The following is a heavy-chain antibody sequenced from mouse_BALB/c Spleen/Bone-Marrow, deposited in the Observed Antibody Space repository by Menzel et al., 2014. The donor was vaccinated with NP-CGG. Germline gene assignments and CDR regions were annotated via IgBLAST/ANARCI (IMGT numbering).Heavy chain of an antibody. Sequence: QVQLQQSGPGLVQPSQSLSITCTVSGFSLTSYGVHWVRQPPGKGLEWLGVIWSGGSTDYNAAFISRLSISKDNSKSQVFFKMNSLQADDTAIYYCARRYDYDGAWFAYWGQGTLVTVSA. CDR2: IWSGGST. CDR1: GFSLTSYG. CDR3: ARRYDYDGAWFAY. J-gene: IGHJ3*01. V-gene: IGHV2-4*02. D-gene: IGHD2-4*01.